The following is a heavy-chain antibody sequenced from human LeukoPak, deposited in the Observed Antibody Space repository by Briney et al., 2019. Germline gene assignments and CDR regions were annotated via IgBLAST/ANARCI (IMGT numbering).Heavy chain of an antibody. CDR1: GGSISGTDYY. CDR2: VYYTGST. V-gene: IGHV4-39*02. Sequence: SETLSLTCTVSGGSISGTDYYWDWIRQPPGKGLEWVATVYYTGSTYYNPSLKSRVTMSVDTSKNQFSLKLSSVTAADTAVYYCARDHDILTGYLDYWGQGTLVTVSS. J-gene: IGHJ4*02. CDR3: ARDHDILTGYLDY. D-gene: IGHD3-9*01.